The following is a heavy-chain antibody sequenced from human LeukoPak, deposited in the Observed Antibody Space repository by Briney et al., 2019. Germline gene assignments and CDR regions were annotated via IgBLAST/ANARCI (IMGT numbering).Heavy chain of an antibody. CDR1: GYSISSGYY. CDR3: ARGRGWLPQPYYFDY. CDR2: IYHSGST. D-gene: IGHD3-22*01. J-gene: IGHJ4*02. V-gene: IGHV4-38-2*01. Sequence: SETLSLTCAVSGYSISSGYYWGWIRQPPGKGLEWIGSIYHSGSTYYNPSLKSRVTTSVDTSKNQFSLKLSSVTAADTAVYYCARGRGWLPQPYYFDYWGQGTLVTVSS.